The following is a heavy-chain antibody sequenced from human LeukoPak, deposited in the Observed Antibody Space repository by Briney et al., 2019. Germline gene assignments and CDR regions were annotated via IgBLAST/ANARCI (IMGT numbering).Heavy chain of an antibody. V-gene: IGHV1-69*04. CDR2: IIPILGIA. CDR1: GGTFSSYA. J-gene: IGHJ4*02. Sequence: SVKVSCKASGGTFSSYAISWVRQAPGQGLEWMGRIIPILGIANYAQKFQGRVTITADKSTSTAYMELSSLGSEDTAVYYCASPGDYDYYDSSGYYHTYFDYWGQGTLVTVSS. D-gene: IGHD3-22*01. CDR3: ASPGDYDYYDSSGYYHTYFDY.